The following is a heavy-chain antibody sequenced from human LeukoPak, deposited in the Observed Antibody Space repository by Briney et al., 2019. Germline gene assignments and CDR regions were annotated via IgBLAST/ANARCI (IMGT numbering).Heavy chain of an antibody. V-gene: IGHV4-38-2*02. D-gene: IGHD6-19*01. Sequence: SETLSLTCSVSGYSISSGYYWGWIRQPPGKGLEWIGSIHYSGSTYYNPSLKSRVTISVDKSKNQFSLKLSSVTAADTAVYYCARYAYSSAFDYWGQGTLVTVSS. J-gene: IGHJ4*02. CDR2: IHYSGST. CDR1: GYSISSGYY. CDR3: ARYAYSSAFDY.